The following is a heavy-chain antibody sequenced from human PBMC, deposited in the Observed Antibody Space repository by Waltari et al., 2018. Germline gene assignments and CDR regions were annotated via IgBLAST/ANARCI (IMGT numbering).Heavy chain of an antibody. V-gene: IGHV1-69*01. CDR3: ARSFNCGGDCYPRWFDP. D-gene: IGHD2-21*02. CDR1: GGTFSSYA. CDR2: IIPIFGTA. Sequence: QVQLVQSGAEVKKPGSSVKVSCKASGGTFSSYAISWVRQAPGQGLAWMGGIIPIFGTANYAHKFQGRVTMTADESTSTAYMGLSSLRSEDTAVYYCARSFNCGGDCYPRWFDPWGQGTLVTVSS. J-gene: IGHJ5*02.